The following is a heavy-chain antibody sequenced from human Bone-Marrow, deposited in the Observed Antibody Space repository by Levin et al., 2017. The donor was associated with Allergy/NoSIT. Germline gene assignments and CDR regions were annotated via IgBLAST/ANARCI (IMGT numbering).Heavy chain of an antibody. D-gene: IGHD1-26*01. CDR1: GYSFTNFW. J-gene: IGHJ4*02. Sequence: AGGSLRLSCKVSGYSFTNFWIGWVRQMPGKGLEWMGVIYPGDSDTRYSPSFQGQVTISADKSISTGYLQWSSLKASDTAMYYCATVRPYSGTYFIDYWGQGTLVTISS. V-gene: IGHV5-51*01. CDR2: IYPGDSDT. CDR3: ATVRPYSGTYFIDY.